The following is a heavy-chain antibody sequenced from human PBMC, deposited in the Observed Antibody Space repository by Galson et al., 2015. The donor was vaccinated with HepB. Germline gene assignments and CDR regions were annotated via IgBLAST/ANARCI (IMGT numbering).Heavy chain of an antibody. CDR2: ISAYNGNT. CDR1: GYTFTSYG. V-gene: IGHV1-18*01. Sequence: SVKVSCKASGYTFTSYGISWVRQAPGQGLEWMGWISAYNGNTNYAQKLQGRVTMTTDTSTSTAYMELRSLRSVDTAVYYCARVGLLLWFGELTRGDYWGQGTLVTVSS. CDR3: ARVGLLLWFGELTRGDY. D-gene: IGHD3-10*01. J-gene: IGHJ4*02.